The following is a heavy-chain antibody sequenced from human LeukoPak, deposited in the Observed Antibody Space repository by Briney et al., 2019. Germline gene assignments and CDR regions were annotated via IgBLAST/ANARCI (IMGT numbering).Heavy chain of an antibody. CDR1: GYSFTYYW. D-gene: IGHD4-4*01. J-gene: IGHJ5*02. CDR3: ARRTVTTFGDWFDP. CDR2: IYPGDSDA. V-gene: IGHV5-51*01. Sequence: GESLKISCKGSGYSFTYYWIAWVRQMPGKGLEWMGIIYPGDSDARYSPSFQGQVTISADKSISTAYLQWSSLKASDTAMYYCARRTVTTFGDWFDPWGQGTLVTVSS.